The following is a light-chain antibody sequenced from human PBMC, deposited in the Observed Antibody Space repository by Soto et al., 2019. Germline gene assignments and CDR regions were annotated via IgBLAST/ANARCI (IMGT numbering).Light chain of an antibody. CDR1: QSVSSSY. CDR3: QQFGSSPPYT. CDR2: GAS. V-gene: IGKV3-20*01. J-gene: IGKJ2*01. Sequence: EIVLTQSPGTLSLSPGERGTLSCRASQSVSSSYLAWYQQKPGQAPRLLIYGASTRATGIPDRFSGSGSGTDFTLTISRLEPEDFAVYYCQQFGSSPPYTFGQGTTLEIK.